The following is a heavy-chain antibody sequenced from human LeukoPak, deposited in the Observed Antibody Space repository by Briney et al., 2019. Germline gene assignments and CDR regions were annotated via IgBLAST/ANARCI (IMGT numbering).Heavy chain of an antibody. CDR3: ARDGDADHEDRKPGFDY. CDR1: GFTFSSYS. J-gene: IGHJ4*02. CDR2: ISSSSSYI. V-gene: IGHV3-21*01. Sequence: GGSLRLSCAASGFTFSSYSMNWVRQAPGKGLEWVSSISSSSSYIYYADSVKGRFTISRDNAKNSLYLQMNSLRAEDTAVYYCARDGDADHEDRKPGFDYWGQGTLVTVSS. D-gene: IGHD1-14*01.